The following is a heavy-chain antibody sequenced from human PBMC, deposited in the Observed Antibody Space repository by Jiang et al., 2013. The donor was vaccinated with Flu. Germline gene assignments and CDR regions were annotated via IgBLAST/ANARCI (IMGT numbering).Heavy chain of an antibody. V-gene: IGHV5-10-1*01. CDR3: ARSGAQLSGIYSDDWSQPAYYYGMDV. J-gene: IGHJ6*02. CDR2: IDPSDSYT. CDR1: GYSFTSYW. D-gene: IGHD3-10*01. Sequence: GAEVKKPGESLRISCKGSGYSFTSYWISWVRQMPGKGLEWMGRIDPSDSYTNYSPSFQGHVTISADKSISTAYLQWSSLKASDTAMYYCARSGAQLSGIYSDDWSQPAYYYGMDVWGQGTTVTVSS.